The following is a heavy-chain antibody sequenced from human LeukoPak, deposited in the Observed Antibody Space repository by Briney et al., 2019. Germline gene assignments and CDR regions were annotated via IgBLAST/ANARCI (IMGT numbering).Heavy chain of an antibody. J-gene: IGHJ4*02. CDR1: GFTLSSYA. Sequence: GGSLRLSCAASGFTLSSYAMSWVRQAPGQGLEWVSAIGTAGDTYYTGSVKGRFTISRGNAKNSLYLQMNSLRAGDTAVYYCARVAKERVGGVYYFDYWGQGTLVTVSS. CDR2: IGTAGDT. V-gene: IGHV3-13*01. CDR3: ARVAKERVGGVYYFDY. D-gene: IGHD1-1*01.